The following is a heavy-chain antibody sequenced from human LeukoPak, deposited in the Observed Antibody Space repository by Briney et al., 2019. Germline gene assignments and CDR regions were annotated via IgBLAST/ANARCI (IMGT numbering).Heavy chain of an antibody. J-gene: IGHJ4*02. CDR2: IYYSGST. V-gene: IGHV4-39*01. CDR3: ARRRLRGYFDY. CDR1: GGSISSSSYY. Sequence: PSETLSLTCTVSGGSISSSSYYWGWIRQPPGKGLEWIGSIYYSGSTYYNPSLKSRVTISVDTSKNQFSLKLSSVTAADTAVYYCARRRLRGYFDYWGQGTLVTVSS.